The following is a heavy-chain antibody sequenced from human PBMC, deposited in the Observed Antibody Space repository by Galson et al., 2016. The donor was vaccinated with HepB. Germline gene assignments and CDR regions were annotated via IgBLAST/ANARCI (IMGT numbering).Heavy chain of an antibody. CDR2: VYNNGKT. Sequence: SLRLSCAASGFTVSNNFMNWVRQTPGKGLEWVSIVYNNGKTYFADSVKGRFAVSRDDSKNTLYLQMNSLRVEDTGVYYCARDWGYWGQGTLVTVSS. J-gene: IGHJ1*01. D-gene: IGHD3-16*01. V-gene: IGHV3-53*01. CDR3: ARDWGY. CDR1: GFTVSNNF.